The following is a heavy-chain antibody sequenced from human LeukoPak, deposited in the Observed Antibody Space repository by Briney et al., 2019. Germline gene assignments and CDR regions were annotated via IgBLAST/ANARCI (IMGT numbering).Heavy chain of an antibody. CDR3: ARFGDYSAYYYYYMDG. CDR2: ISAYNGNT. D-gene: IGHD4-17*01. V-gene: IGHV1-18*01. CDR1: GYTFTIYG. Sequence: ASVTVSCKASGYTFTIYGISWVRQAPGQGLEWMGWISAYNGNTNYAQKLQGRVTMTTDTPTSTAYMELRSLRSDDTAVYYCARFGDYSAYYYYYMDGWGRGTTVTVSS. J-gene: IGHJ6*03.